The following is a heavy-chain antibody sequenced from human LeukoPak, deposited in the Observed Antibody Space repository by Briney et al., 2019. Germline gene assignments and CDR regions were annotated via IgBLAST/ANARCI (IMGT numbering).Heavy chain of an antibody. CDR3: ARTGSSWRLYYYYYVDV. Sequence: SETLSLTCTVSGGSISSHYWSWIRQPTGKGLEWIGYVSDSGSTNYNPSLKSRVTVSVDTSKDQFSLKLTSVTAADTAVYYCARTGSSWRLYYYYYVDVWGKGTTVTVSS. J-gene: IGHJ6*03. D-gene: IGHD6-13*01. CDR2: VSDSGST. CDR1: GGSISSHY. V-gene: IGHV4-59*11.